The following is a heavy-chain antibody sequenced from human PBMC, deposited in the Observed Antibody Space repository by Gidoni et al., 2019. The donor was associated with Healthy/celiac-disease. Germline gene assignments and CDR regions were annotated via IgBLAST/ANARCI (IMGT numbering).Heavy chain of an antibody. V-gene: IGHV3-23*01. CDR1: GFTFSSYA. D-gene: IGHD6-19*01. Sequence: EVQLLESGGGLVQPGGSLRLSCAASGFTFSSYAMSWVRQAPGKGLEWVSALSGIGGSTYYADSVKGRFTISRDNSKNTLYLQMNSLRAEDTAVYYCAKNHRLLPSSGWYDVGYWGQGTLVTVSS. CDR3: AKNHRLLPSSGWYDVGY. CDR2: LSGIGGST. J-gene: IGHJ4*02.